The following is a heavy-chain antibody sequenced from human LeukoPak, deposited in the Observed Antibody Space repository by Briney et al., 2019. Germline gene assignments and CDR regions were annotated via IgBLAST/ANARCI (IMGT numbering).Heavy chain of an antibody. CDR1: GFTFSSYG. V-gene: IGHV3-30*18. D-gene: IGHD3-22*01. CDR2: ISYDGSNK. CDR3: AKDLNYYDISGGFDY. J-gene: IGHJ4*02. Sequence: GGSLRLSCAASGFTFSSYGMHWVRQAPGKGLEWVAVISYDGSNKYYADSVKGRFTISRDNSKNTLYLQMNSLRAEDTALYYCAKDLNYYDISGGFDYWGQGTLVTVSS.